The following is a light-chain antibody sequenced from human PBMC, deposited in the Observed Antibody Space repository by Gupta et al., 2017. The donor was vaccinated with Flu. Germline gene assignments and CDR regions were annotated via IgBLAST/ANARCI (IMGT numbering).Light chain of an antibody. V-gene: IGKV1-5*03. Sequence: DIQMTQSPSTLSASVGDRVTITCRASQSISSWLAWYQQKPGRAPKLLIYKASSLESGVPSRFSGSGSGTEFTLTISSLQPDDFATYYCQQYNSYPYTFGQGTKLEIK. CDR1: QSISSW. CDR3: QQYNSYPYT. CDR2: KAS. J-gene: IGKJ2*01.